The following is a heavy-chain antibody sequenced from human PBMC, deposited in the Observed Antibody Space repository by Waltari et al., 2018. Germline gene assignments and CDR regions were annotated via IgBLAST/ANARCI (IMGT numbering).Heavy chain of an antibody. Sequence: QLQLQESGPGLVKPSETLSLTCTVSGGSISSSSYYWGWIRQPPGKGLEWIGSIYYSGSTDYNPSLKSRVTISVDTSKNQFSLKLSSVTAADTAVYYCARQVGATWIDYWGQGTLVTVSS. CDR3: ARQVGATWIDY. CDR1: GGSISSSSYY. CDR2: IYYSGST. D-gene: IGHD1-26*01. J-gene: IGHJ4*02. V-gene: IGHV4-39*01.